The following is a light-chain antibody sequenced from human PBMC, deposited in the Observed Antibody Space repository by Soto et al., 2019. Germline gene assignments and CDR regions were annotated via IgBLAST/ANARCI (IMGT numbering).Light chain of an antibody. V-gene: IGKV3-20*01. CDR1: QSISSSY. Sequence: EIVLTQSPGTLSLFPGERATLSCRASQSISSSYLAWYQQKPGQAPRLLIYGASSRATGIPDRFSGAGSATEFTLTISRREPEDFAVYYCHQYGSAPAWTFGQGTKVEIK. CDR3: HQYGSAPAWT. CDR2: GAS. J-gene: IGKJ1*01.